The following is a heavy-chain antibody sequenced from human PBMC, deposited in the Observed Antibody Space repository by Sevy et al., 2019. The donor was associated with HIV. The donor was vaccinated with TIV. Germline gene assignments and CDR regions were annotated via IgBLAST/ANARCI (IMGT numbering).Heavy chain of an antibody. CDR2: ISGSGGST. J-gene: IGHJ4*02. CDR1: VFTFSSYA. D-gene: IGHD3-22*01. Sequence: GGSLRLSCAASVFTFSSYAMSWVRQAPGKGLEWVSAISGSGGSTYYADSVKGRFTISRDNSKNTLYLQMNSLRAEDTAVYYCAKDSKGVVVITTADYWGQGTLVTVSS. V-gene: IGHV3-23*01. CDR3: AKDSKGVVVITTADY.